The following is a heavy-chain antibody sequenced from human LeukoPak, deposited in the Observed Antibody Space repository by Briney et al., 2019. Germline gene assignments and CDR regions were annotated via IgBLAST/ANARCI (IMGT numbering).Heavy chain of an antibody. D-gene: IGHD2-8*01. J-gene: IGHJ4*02. CDR1: GGSISSSSYY. Sequence: SETLSLTCTVSGGSISSSSYYWGWIRQSPGKGLEWIGSINHSGTTYYNPSHQSRVTISVDTSKNQFSLKLSSVTAADTAVYYCARDNVPGYYDYWGQGTLVTVSS. V-gene: IGHV4-39*07. CDR3: ARDNVPGYYDY. CDR2: INHSGTT.